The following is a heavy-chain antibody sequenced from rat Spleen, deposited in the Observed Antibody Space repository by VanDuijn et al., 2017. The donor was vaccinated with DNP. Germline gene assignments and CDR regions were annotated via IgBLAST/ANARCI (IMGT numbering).Heavy chain of an antibody. CDR3: VRPHHYAGSYPRY. Sequence: EVQLVESGGGLVQPGRSLKLSCAASGFPFSDYYMAWVRRTPTKGLEWVAYISYDGVSTYNGGSVKGRFTISRDNAKSTLYLQMNSLRSEDMATYFCVRPHHYAGSYPRYWGQGVMVTVSS. V-gene: IGHV5-22*01. CDR2: ISYDGVST. CDR1: GFPFSDYY. J-gene: IGHJ2*01. D-gene: IGHD1-12*02.